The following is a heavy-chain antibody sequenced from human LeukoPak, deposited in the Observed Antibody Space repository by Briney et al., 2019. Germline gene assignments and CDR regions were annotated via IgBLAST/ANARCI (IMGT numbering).Heavy chain of an antibody. CDR1: GDSISRYY. CDR2: IYYTGSA. CDR3: TSLFKYNWNYFDY. D-gene: IGHD1-20*01. J-gene: IGHJ4*02. V-gene: IGHV4-59*01. Sequence: SETLSLTCSFSGDSISRYYWSWIRQPPGKGLEWIGYIYYTGSANYNPSLKSRVTISIDTSKRQFSLKLSSVTAAGTAVYYCTSLFKYNWNYFDYWGQGTLVTVSS.